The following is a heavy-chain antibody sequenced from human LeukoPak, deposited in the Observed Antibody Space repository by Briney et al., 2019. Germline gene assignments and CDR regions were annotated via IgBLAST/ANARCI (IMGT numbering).Heavy chain of an antibody. D-gene: IGHD6-19*01. J-gene: IGHJ4*02. CDR1: GFAFSSYS. V-gene: IGHV3-21*01. CDR3: ARDEETVAGLNGFDL. CDR2: ITSGSKYI. Sequence: PGGSLRLSCAASGFAFSSYSMNWFRQAPGKGLEWGASITSGSKYIFYADSVRGRFTISRDNAENSLFLHMKSLRADDTGVYFCARDEETVAGLNGFDLWGQGTLVTVSS.